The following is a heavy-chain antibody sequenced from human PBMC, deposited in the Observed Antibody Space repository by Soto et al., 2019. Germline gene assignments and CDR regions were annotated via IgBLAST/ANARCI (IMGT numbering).Heavy chain of an antibody. CDR2: ISYDGSNK. CDR1: GFTFSSYA. J-gene: IGHJ5*02. CDR3: ARESGVVLLWFGLFDP. D-gene: IGHD3-10*01. Sequence: PGGSLRLSCAASGFTFSSYAMDWVRQAPGKGLEWVAVISYDGSNKYYADSVKGRFTISRDNSKNTLYLQMNSLRAEDTAVYYCARESGVVLLWFGLFDPWGQGTLVTVSS. V-gene: IGHV3-30-3*01.